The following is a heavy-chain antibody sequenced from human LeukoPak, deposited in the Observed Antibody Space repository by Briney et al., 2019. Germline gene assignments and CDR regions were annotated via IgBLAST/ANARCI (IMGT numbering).Heavy chain of an antibody. CDR3: ARVSGYDVSIDY. J-gene: IGHJ4*02. D-gene: IGHD5-12*01. CDR2: IYHSGST. Sequence: SSETLSLTCTVSGYSISSGYYLGWIRQPPGKGLEWIGSIYHSGSTYYNPSLKSRVTISVDTSKNQFSLKLSSVTAADTAVYYCARVSGYDVSIDYWGQGTLVTVSS. V-gene: IGHV4-38-2*02. CDR1: GYSISSGYY.